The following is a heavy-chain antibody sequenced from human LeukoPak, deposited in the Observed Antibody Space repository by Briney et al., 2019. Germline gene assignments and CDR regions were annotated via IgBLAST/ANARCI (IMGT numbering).Heavy chain of an antibody. CDR2: IYYSGST. V-gene: IGHV4-30-4*01. J-gene: IGHJ4*02. D-gene: IGHD2-2*01. Sequence: PSQTLSLTCTVSGGSISSGDYYRSWIRQPPGKGLEWIGYIYYSGSTYYNPSLKSRVTISVDTSKNQFSLKLSSVTAADTAVYYCAREHHCSSTSCPINYFDYWGQGTLVTVSS. CDR1: GGSISSGDYY. CDR3: AREHHCSSTSCPINYFDY.